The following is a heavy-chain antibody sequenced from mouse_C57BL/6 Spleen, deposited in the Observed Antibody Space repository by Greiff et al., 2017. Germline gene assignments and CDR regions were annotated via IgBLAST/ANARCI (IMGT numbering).Heavy chain of an antibody. CDR2: ISGGGGNT. J-gene: IGHJ2*01. D-gene: IGHD1-1*01. V-gene: IGHV5-9*01. CDR3: ARQDYGFDY. CDR1: GFTFSSYT. Sequence: EVQGVESGGGLVKPGGSLKLSCAASGFTFSSYTMSWVRQTPEKRLEWVATISGGGGNTYYPDSVKGRFTISRDNAKNTLYLQMSSLRSEDTALYYCARQDYGFDYWGQGTTLTVSS.